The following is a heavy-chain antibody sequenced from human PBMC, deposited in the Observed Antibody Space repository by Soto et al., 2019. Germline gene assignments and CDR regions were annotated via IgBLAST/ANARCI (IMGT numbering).Heavy chain of an antibody. CDR3: ARGIPGDSSGYYPS. Sequence: SETLSLTCTVSGGSISSGDYYWSWIRQPPGKGLEWIGYIYYSGSTYYNPSLKSRVTISVDTSENQFSLKLSSVTAADTAVYYCARGIPGDSSGYYPSWGQGTLVTVSS. CDR2: IYYSGST. V-gene: IGHV4-30-4*01. J-gene: IGHJ5*02. D-gene: IGHD3-22*01. CDR1: GGSISSGDYY.